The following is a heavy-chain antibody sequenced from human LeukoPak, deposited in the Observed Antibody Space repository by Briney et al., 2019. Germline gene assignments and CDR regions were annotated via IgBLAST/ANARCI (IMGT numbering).Heavy chain of an antibody. CDR3: AKGRCTDGRCSGFDC. CDR2: ISGSGDSS. J-gene: IGHJ4*02. V-gene: IGHV3-23*01. CDR1: RFTFSNYA. D-gene: IGHD2-15*01. Sequence: PGGSLRLSCAASRFTFSNYAVSWVCQALGKGLEWVSTISGSGDSSYYVDSVKGRFTISRDSSKSTLYLQMNSLRAEDTAIYYCAKGRCTDGRCSGFDCWGQGSLVTVSS.